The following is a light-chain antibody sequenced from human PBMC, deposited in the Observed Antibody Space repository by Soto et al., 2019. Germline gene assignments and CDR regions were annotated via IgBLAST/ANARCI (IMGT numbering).Light chain of an antibody. V-gene: IGLV2-14*01. J-gene: IGLJ1*01. CDR1: TSDVGGYNY. Sequence: QSVLTQPASVAGSPGQSIAVSCTGTTSDVGGYNYVSWYQQHPGKVPKLLIHAASNRPSGVSNRFSGSKSGNTASLTISGLQAEDEADYYCLSKTSTISYVFGTGTKVTVL. CDR3: LSKTSTISYV. CDR2: AAS.